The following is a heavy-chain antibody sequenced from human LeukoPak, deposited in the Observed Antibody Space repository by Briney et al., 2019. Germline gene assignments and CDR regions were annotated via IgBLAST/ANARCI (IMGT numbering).Heavy chain of an antibody. Sequence: TLSLTCAVSGGSISSGGYSWSWIRQPPGKGLEWIGYIYHSGSTYYNPSLKSRVTISVDRSKNQFSLKLSSVTAADTAVYYCARGTYYYGSSGYYFDYWGQGTLVTVSS. CDR3: ARGTYYYGSSGYYFDY. CDR2: IYHSGST. J-gene: IGHJ4*02. D-gene: IGHD3-22*01. CDR1: GGSISSGGYS. V-gene: IGHV4-30-2*01.